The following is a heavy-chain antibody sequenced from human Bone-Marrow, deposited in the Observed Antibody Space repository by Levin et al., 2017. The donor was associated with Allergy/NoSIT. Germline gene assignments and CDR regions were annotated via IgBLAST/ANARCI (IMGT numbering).Heavy chain of an antibody. CDR1: AFSFSSYA. CDR3: ARDLGATPPWDYGMDV. J-gene: IGHJ6*02. Sequence: PGGSLRLSCAASAFSFSSYAMHWVRQAPGKGLEWVSVISDDGSNKYYADSVKGRFTISRDNSKNTLYLQMNSLRAEDTAVYYCARDLGATPPWDYGMDVWGQGTTVTVSS. V-gene: IGHV3-30*04. D-gene: IGHD3-16*01. CDR2: ISDDGSNK.